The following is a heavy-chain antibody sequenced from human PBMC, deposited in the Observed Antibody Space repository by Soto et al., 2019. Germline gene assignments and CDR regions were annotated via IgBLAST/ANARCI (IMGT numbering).Heavy chain of an antibody. V-gene: IGHV4-39*02. CDR3: AREDRSMVRETGTN. D-gene: IGHD3-10*01. CDR1: GGSVSDSNYY. Sequence: PSETLSLTCTVFGGSVSDSNYYWGWVRQPPGKGLEWLATIFYNGATQFSPSLRSRVSISVDRSTNQFSVRLNTVTAADTAVYYCAREDRSMVRETGTNWGLGTLVTVSS. CDR2: IFYNGAT. J-gene: IGHJ4*02.